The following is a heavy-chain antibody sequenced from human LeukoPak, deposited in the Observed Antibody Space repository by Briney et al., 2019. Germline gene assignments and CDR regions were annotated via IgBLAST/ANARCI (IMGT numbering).Heavy chain of an antibody. D-gene: IGHD2-15*01. CDR1: GGTFSSYA. CDR2: IIPIFGTA. J-gene: IGHJ4*02. V-gene: IGHV1-69*01. CDR3: GRKAGDCGGGSCYSIDY. Sequence: SVKVSCKASGGTFSSYAISWVRQAPGQGLEWMGGIIPIFGTANYAQKFQGRVTITADESTSTAYMELSSLRSEDTAVYYCGRKAGDCGGGSCYSIDYWGQGTLITVSS.